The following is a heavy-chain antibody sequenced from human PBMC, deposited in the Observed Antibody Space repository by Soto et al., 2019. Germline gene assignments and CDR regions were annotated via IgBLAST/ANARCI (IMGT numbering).Heavy chain of an antibody. D-gene: IGHD4-17*01. V-gene: IGHV4-39*01. CDR1: GGSISSSSYY. CDR3: ARVDYGDCAFDP. J-gene: IGHJ5*02. CDR2: IYYSGST. Sequence: SETLSLTCTVSGGSISSSSYYWGWIRQPPGKGLEWIGSIYYSGSTYYNPSLKSRVTISVDTSKNQFSLKLSSVTAADTAVYYCARVDYGDCAFDPWGQGTLVTVSS.